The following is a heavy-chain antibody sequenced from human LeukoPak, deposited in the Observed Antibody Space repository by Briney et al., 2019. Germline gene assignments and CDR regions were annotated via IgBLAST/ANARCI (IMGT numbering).Heavy chain of an antibody. V-gene: IGHV4-61*02. D-gene: IGHD3-16*02. J-gene: IGHJ4*02. Sequence: PSETLSLTCTVSGGSITFGSYYWTWIRQPAGKGLEWIGRIYTSGRTFYNPSLKSRVTISMDTSMNQFSLRLNSVTAADTAVYYCARASVIPASFDDWGQGALVTVSS. CDR1: GGSITFGSYY. CDR2: IYTSGRT. CDR3: ARASVIPASFDD.